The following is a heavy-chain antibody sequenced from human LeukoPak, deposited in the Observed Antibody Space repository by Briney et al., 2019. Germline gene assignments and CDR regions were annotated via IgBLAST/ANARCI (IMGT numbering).Heavy chain of an antibody. CDR3: ARQQFHEQFDY. CDR2: INHSGST. CDR1: GGSFSGYY. Sequence: PSETLSLTCAVYGGSFSGYYWSWIRQPPGKGLEWIGEINHSGSTNYNPSLKSRVTISVDTSKNQFSLKLSSVTAADTAVYYCARQQFHEQFDYWGQGTLVTVSS. J-gene: IGHJ4*02. V-gene: IGHV4-34*01. D-gene: IGHD4-11*01.